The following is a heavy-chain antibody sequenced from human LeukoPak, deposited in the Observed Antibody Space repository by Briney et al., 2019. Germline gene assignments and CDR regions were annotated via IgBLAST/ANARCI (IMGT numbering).Heavy chain of an antibody. V-gene: IGHV1-69*06. CDR3: ARDKIGDSGYMDV. Sequence: SVKVSCKASGYTFTSYGISWVRQAPGQGLEWMGGIIPIFGTANYAQKFQGRVTITADKSTSTAYMELSSLRSEDTAVYYCARDKIGDSGYMDVWGKGTTVTVSS. CDR1: GYTFTSYG. D-gene: IGHD1-26*01. J-gene: IGHJ6*03. CDR2: IIPIFGTA.